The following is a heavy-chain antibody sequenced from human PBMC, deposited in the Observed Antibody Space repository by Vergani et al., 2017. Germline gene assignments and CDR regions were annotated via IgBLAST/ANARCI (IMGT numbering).Heavy chain of an antibody. CDR3: AREAQGSGSYYKMAPTDY. D-gene: IGHD3-10*01. V-gene: IGHV4-39*02. CDR2: IYYSGST. J-gene: IGHJ4*02. CDR1: GGSISSSSYY. Sequence: QLQLQESGPGLVKPSETLSLTCTVSGGSISSSSYYWGWIRQPPGKGLEWIGSIYYSGSTYYNPSLKSRVTISVDTSKNHFYLKLSSVTAAGTAVSYCAREAQGSGSYYKMAPTDYWGQGTLVTVSA.